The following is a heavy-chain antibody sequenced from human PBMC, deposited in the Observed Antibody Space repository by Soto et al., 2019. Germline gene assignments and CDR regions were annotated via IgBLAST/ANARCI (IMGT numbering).Heavy chain of an antibody. V-gene: IGHV3-23*01. J-gene: IGHJ6*03. D-gene: IGHD5-12*01. CDR1: GFTFSSYA. CDR2: ISGSGGST. Sequence: PGGSLRLSCAASGFTFSSYAMSWVRQAPGKGLEWVSAISGSGGSTYYADSVKGRLTISRDNSKNTLYLQMNSLRAEDTAVYYCAKAEATIYWAYMDVWGKGTTVIVSS. CDR3: AKAEATIYWAYMDV.